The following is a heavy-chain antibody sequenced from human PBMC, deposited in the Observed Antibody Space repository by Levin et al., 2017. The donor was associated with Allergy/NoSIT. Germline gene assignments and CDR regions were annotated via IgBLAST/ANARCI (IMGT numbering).Heavy chain of an antibody. J-gene: IGHJ6*02. CDR1: GFIFSNFG. D-gene: IGHD2-2*01. Sequence: SCAASGFIFSNFGMHWVRQAPGKFLSFFSSLSSSFLPPSSFSSFPCRFSISRDNSKNTVYLQMNSLRTEDTAVYYCAKDREACSGTSDTYGVEVWGQGTSVTVS. CDR3: AKDREACSGTSDTYGVEV. V-gene: IGHV3-30*18. CDR2: LSSSFLPP.